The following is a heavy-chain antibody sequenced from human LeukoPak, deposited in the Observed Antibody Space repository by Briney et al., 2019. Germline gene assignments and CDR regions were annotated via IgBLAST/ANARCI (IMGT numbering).Heavy chain of an antibody. CDR3: AKDLIAVAGTTEYFQH. Sequence: PGGSLRLSCAASGFTFDDYAMHWVRPAPGKGLEWVSLIIGDGGSPYYADSVKGRFTISRDNSKNSLYLQMNSLRTEDTALYYCAKDLIAVAGTTEYFQHWGQGTLVTVSS. CDR1: GFTFDDYA. D-gene: IGHD6-19*01. V-gene: IGHV3-43*02. J-gene: IGHJ1*01. CDR2: IIGDGGSP.